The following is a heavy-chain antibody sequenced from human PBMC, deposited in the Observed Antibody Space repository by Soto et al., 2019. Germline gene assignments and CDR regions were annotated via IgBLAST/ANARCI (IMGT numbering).Heavy chain of an antibody. CDR3: ARDGGYSYGYFSYYGMDV. J-gene: IGHJ6*02. D-gene: IGHD5-18*01. CDR2: INPNSGGT. V-gene: IGHV1-2*04. CDR1: GYTFTGYY. Sequence: ASVKVSCKASGYTFTGYYMHWVRQAPGQGLEWMGWINPNSGGTNYAQKFQGWVTMTRDTSISTAYVEPSRLRSDDTAVYYCARDGGYSYGYFSYYGMDVWGQGTTVTVSS.